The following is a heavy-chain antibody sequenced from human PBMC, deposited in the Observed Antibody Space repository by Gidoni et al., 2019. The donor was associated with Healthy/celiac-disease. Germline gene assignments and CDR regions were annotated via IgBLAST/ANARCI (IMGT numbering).Heavy chain of an antibody. Sequence: QVQLVESGGGVVQPGRSLRLSCAASGFTFSSYGMHWVRQAPGKGLEWVAVIWYDGSNKYYADSVKGRFTISRDNSKNTLYLQMNSLRAEDTAVYYCARGWSSSSAAFDIWGQGTMVTVSS. CDR1: GFTFSSYG. V-gene: IGHV3-33*01. D-gene: IGHD6-13*01. J-gene: IGHJ3*02. CDR2: IWYDGSNK. CDR3: ARGWSSSSAAFDI.